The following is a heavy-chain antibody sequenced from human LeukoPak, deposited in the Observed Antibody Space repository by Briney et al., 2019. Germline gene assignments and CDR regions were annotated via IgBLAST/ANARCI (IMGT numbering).Heavy chain of an antibody. CDR1: GYTFTGYY. CDR2: INPNSGGT. Sequence: ASVKVSCKASGYTFTGYYMHWVRQAPGQGLEWMGWINPNSGGTNYAQKFQGRVTMTRDTSISTAYMELSRLRSDDTAVYYCARSDLWFGELLRYYYYMDVWGKGTTVTVSS. D-gene: IGHD3-10*01. V-gene: IGHV1-2*02. CDR3: ARSDLWFGELLRYYYYMDV. J-gene: IGHJ6*03.